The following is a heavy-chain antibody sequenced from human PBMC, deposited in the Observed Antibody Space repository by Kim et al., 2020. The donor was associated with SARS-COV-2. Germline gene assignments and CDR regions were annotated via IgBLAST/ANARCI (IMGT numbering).Heavy chain of an antibody. J-gene: IGHJ6*02. CDR1: GFTFSSYW. CDR2: IKQDGSEK. CDR3: ARVLTYYYGSGSYYYYYYGMDV. D-gene: IGHD3-10*01. V-gene: IGHV3-7*01. Sequence: GGSLRLSCAASGFTFSSYWMSWVRQAPGKGLEWVANIKQDGSEKYYVDSVKGRFTISRDNAKNSLYLQMNSLRAEHTAVYYCARVLTYYYGSGSYYYYYYGMDVWGQGTTVTVSS.